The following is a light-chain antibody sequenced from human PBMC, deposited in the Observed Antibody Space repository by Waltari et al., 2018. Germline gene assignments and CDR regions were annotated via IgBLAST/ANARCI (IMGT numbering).Light chain of an antibody. CDR2: RND. J-gene: IGLJ2*01. CDR3: VAWDDSLNGVV. V-gene: IGLV1-44*01. Sequence: QSVLTQPPSTSGTPGQRVTISCSGSRSNIGSNAVNWYQQFPGTAPKLLLYRNDHRPSGVSDRFSGSKSGTSASLAITGLQSEDESDYYCVAWDDSLNGVVFGGGTKLTVL. CDR1: RSNIGSNA.